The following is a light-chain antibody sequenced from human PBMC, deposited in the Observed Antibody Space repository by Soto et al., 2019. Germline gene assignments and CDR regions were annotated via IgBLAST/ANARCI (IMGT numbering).Light chain of an antibody. Sequence: EIVMTQSPATLSVSPGERATLFCRASQSVSSSYLAWYQQKPGQAPRLLIYGASTRATGIPARFSGSGSGTEFTLTISSLQSEDVAVYYCQQYNNWPPLTFGGGTKVDI. CDR1: QSVSSSY. CDR3: QQYNNWPPLT. J-gene: IGKJ4*01. CDR2: GAS. V-gene: IGKV3-15*01.